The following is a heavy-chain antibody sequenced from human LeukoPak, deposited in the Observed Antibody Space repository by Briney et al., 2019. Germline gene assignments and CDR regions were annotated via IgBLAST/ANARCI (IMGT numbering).Heavy chain of an antibody. D-gene: IGHD3-10*01. CDR3: ARSGSGSYFDY. J-gene: IGHJ4*02. Sequence: GGSLRLSCAASGFTFSDYYMSWIRQAPGKGLEGFSYISSSSSYTNYADSVKGRFTISRDNAKNSLYLQMNSLRAEDTAVYYCARSGSGSYFDYWGQGTLVTVSS. CDR1: GFTFSDYY. V-gene: IGHV3-11*06. CDR2: ISSSSSYT.